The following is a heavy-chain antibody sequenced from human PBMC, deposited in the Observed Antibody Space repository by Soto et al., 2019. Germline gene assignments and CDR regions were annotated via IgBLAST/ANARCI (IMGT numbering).Heavy chain of an antibody. J-gene: IGHJ4*01. CDR3: ARDFSSSGWYHSFDY. CDR1: AFTFRSFA. CDR2: ISYDGSNK. V-gene: IGHV3-30*04. D-gene: IGHD6-13*01. Sequence: GESLRLSCAASAFTFRSFAMHWVRQAPGQGLEWVAVISYDGSNKYYADSVKGRFSISRDNSKNTLFLQMNSLRTEDTAIYYCARDFSSSGWYHSFDYWGHGTLVTVSS.